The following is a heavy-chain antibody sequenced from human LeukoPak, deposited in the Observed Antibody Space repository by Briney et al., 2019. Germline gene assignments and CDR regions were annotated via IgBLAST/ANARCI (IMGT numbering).Heavy chain of an antibody. CDR2: INHSGST. D-gene: IGHD5-18*01. Sequence: SETLSLTCAVYGGSFSGYYWSWIRQPPGKGLEWIGEINHSGSTNYNPSLKSRVTISVDTSKNQFSLKLSSVTAADTAVYYCARVRIHLWLDYWGQGTLVTVSS. CDR3: ARVRIHLWLDY. CDR1: GGSFSGYY. V-gene: IGHV4-34*01. J-gene: IGHJ4*02.